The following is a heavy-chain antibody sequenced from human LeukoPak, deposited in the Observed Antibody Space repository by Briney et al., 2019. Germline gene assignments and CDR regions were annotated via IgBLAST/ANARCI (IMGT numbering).Heavy chain of an antibody. J-gene: IGHJ6*03. CDR1: GYTFTSYG. CDR3: ARMRLGSGSYPPGGYYYMDV. Sequence: ASVKVSRKASGYTFTSYGISWVRQAPGQGLEWMGWMNPNSGNTGYAQKFQGRVTMTRNTSISTAYMELSSLRSEDTAVYYCARMRLGSGSYPPGGYYYMDVWGKGTTVTVSS. V-gene: IGHV1-8*02. D-gene: IGHD3-10*01. CDR2: MNPNSGNT.